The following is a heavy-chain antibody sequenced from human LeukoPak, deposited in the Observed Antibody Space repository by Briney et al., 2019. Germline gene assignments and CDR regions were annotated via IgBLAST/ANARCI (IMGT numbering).Heavy chain of an antibody. CDR1: GFTFNSYA. CDR3: ARGSKSYGDYIRSRIHYFDY. CDR2: ISNDGSKK. Sequence: PGGSLRLSCAASGFTFNSYAMHWVRQPPGKGLEWVAVISNDGSKKYYADSVKGRFTISRDNSKNTLYLQMNSLRGEDTAVYYCARGSKSYGDYIRSRIHYFDYWGQGTLVTVSS. D-gene: IGHD4-17*01. V-gene: IGHV3-30*04. J-gene: IGHJ4*02.